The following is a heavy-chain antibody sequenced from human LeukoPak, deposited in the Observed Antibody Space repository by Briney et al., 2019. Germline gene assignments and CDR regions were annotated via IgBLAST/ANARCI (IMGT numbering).Heavy chain of an antibody. J-gene: IGHJ4*02. CDR3: AKGRRIKVDTANGFDY. Sequence: LSGGSLRLSCAASGFTFCIYWMHGVREAPGEGLVCVSCIKSDGSTNYADSVKGRFTISRDNAKNTVSLQMNSLRPEDTGVYYCAKGRRIKVDTANGFDYWGQGTLVTVSS. D-gene: IGHD5-18*01. CDR1: GFTFCIYW. CDR2: IKSDGST. V-gene: IGHV3-74*01.